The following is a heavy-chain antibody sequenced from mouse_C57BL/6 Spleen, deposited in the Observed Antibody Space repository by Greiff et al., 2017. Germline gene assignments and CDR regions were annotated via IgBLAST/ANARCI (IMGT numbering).Heavy chain of an antibody. CDR2: IDPSDSET. J-gene: IGHJ2*01. D-gene: IGHD2-1*01. V-gene: IGHV1-52*01. CDR3: ARGLIYYGNYDYFDY. CDR1: GYTFTSYW. Sequence: VQLQQPGAELVRPGSSVKLSCKASGYTFTSYWMHWVKQRPIQGLEWIGNIDPSDSETHYNQKFKDKATLTVDKSSSTAYMQLSSLTSEDSAVYYCARGLIYYGNYDYFDYWGQGTTLTVSS.